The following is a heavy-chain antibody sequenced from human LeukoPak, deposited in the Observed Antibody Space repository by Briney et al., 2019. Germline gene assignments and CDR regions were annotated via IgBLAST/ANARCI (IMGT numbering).Heavy chain of an antibody. CDR1: GGSLSSSSYY. J-gene: IGHJ4*02. V-gene: IGHV4-39*01. CDR3: AATYYYDSSGYFYSDY. CDR2: ICYSGRT. D-gene: IGHD3-22*01. Sequence: PSGTLSLTCTVSGGSLSSSSYYWGCIRQPPGKGLVWIGSICYSGRTYYNPSLKSRVTISVHTSKNQFSLKLSSVTAADTAVYYCAATYYYDSSGYFYSDYWGEGTLVAVS.